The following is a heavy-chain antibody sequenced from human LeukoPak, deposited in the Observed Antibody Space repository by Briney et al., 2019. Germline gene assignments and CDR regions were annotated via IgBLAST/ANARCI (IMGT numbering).Heavy chain of an antibody. V-gene: IGHV3-21*01. CDR3: ARVSGTFGELY. J-gene: IGHJ4*02. CDR1: GFTFSSYS. CDR2: ISTSSSYI. D-gene: IGHD3-10*01. Sequence: EGSLRLSCAASGFTFSSYSMNWDRQAPGKGLECVSSISTSSSYIYYADSVKGRFTISRDNAKNSLYLQMNSLRAEDTAVYYCARVSGTFGELYWGQGTLVTVSS.